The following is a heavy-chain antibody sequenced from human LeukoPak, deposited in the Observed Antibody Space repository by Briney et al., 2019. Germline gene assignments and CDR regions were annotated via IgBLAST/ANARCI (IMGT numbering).Heavy chain of an antibody. J-gene: IGHJ3*02. V-gene: IGHV3-15*01. CDR1: GFTFSNAW. CDR3: TTRFGSGSYDEGDAFDI. Sequence: GGSLRLSCAASGFTFSNAWMSWVRQAPGKGLEWVGRIKSKTDGGTTDYVAPVKGRFTISRDDSKNTLYLQMNSLKTEDTAVYYCTTRFGSGSYDEGDAFDIWGQGTMVTVSS. D-gene: IGHD3-10*01. CDR2: IKSKTDGGTT.